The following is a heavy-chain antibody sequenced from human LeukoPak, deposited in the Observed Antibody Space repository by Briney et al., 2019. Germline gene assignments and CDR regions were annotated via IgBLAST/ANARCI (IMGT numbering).Heavy chain of an antibody. CDR3: AKGGSSSWKKAGFDY. CDR2: ISGSGGST. J-gene: IGHJ4*02. CDR1: GFTFSSYG. D-gene: IGHD6-13*01. Sequence: GGSLRLSCAASGFTFSSYGMSWVRQAPGKGLEWVSAISGSGGSTYYADSVKGRFTISRDNSKNTLYLQMNSLRAEDTAVYYCAKGGSSSWKKAGFDYWGQGTLVTVSS. V-gene: IGHV3-23*01.